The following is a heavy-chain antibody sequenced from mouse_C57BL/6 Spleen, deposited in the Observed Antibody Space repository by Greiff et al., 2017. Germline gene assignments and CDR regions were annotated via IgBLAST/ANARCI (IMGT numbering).Heavy chain of an antibody. CDR3: ARGGDYVAWFAY. Sequence: VQLQQSGPELVKPGASVKMSCKASGYTFTSYWITWVKQRPGQGLEWIGDIYPGSGSTNYNEKFKSKATLTVDTSSSTAYMQLSSLTSEDSAVYYCARGGDYVAWFAYWGQGTLVTVSA. CDR2: IYPGSGST. CDR1: GYTFTSYW. J-gene: IGHJ3*01. D-gene: IGHD2-4*01. V-gene: IGHV1-55*01.